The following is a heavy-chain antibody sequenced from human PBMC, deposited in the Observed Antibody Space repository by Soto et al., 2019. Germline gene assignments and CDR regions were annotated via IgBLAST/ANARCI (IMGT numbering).Heavy chain of an antibody. Sequence: ASVKVSCKTSGGTFSTYTIYWVRQAPRQGLEWMGWIIPRFATTKYAQNFQDRVTITAEESTSTTYMELSSPRAEDTAVYYCARRLDDRADEGFDVWGEGTAVTVSS. V-gene: IGHV1-69*13. D-gene: IGHD3-16*01. J-gene: IGHJ3*01. CDR2: IIPRFATT. CDR1: GGTFSTYT. CDR3: ARRLDDRADEGFDV.